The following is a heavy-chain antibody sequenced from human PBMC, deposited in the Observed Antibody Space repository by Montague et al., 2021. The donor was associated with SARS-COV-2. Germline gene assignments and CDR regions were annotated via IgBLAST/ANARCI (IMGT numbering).Heavy chain of an antibody. D-gene: IGHD3-10*01. V-gene: IGHV4-59*01. Sequence: SETLSLTCTVSGGSISSYYGSWIRQPPGKGLEWIGYIYYSGSTNYNPSLKSRVTISVDTSKNQFSLKLSSVTAADTAVYYCAREGGGSGSYYYSFDYWGQGTLVTVSS. CDR2: IYYSGST. CDR1: GGSISSYY. J-gene: IGHJ4*02. CDR3: AREGGGSGSYYYSFDY.